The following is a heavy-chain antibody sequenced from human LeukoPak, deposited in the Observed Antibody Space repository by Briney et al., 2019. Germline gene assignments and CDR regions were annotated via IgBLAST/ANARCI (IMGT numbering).Heavy chain of an antibody. D-gene: IGHD3-3*01. CDR3: ASARSGYFGEV. V-gene: IGHV4-31*03. Sequence: PSGTLSLTCTVSGGSISSGGYYWSWLRQHPGKGLEWIGYIYYSGSTYYNPSLKSRVTISVDTSKNQFSLKLSSVTAADTAVYYCASARSGYFGEVWGQGTLVTVSS. CDR1: GGSISSGGYY. CDR2: IYYSGST. J-gene: IGHJ4*02.